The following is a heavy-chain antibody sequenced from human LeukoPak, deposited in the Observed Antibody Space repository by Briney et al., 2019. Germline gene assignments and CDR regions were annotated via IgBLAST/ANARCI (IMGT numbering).Heavy chain of an antibody. Sequence: SQTLSLTCAISGDSVSSNSAAWNWIRRSPSRGLEWLGRTYYRSKWYNDYAVSVKSRITINPDTSKNQFSLQLNSVTPEDTAVYYCARDNYPIAGSFDPWGQGTLVTVSS. D-gene: IGHD6-13*01. CDR3: ARDNYPIAGSFDP. J-gene: IGHJ5*02. V-gene: IGHV6-1*01. CDR1: GDSVSSNSAA. CDR2: TYYRSKWYN.